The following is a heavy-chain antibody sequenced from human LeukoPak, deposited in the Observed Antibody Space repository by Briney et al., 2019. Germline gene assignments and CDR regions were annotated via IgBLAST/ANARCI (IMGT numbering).Heavy chain of an antibody. D-gene: IGHD2-15*01. CDR2: TYYRS. CDR1: GDSVSSNSAA. Sequence: SQTLSLTCAISGDSVSSNSAAWNWIRQSPSRGLEWLGRTYYRSVSVKSRITINPDTSKNQFSLQLNSVTPEDTAVYYCARDLPGLRVIAAAYYFDYWGQGTLVTVSS. CDR3: ARDLPGLRVIAAAYYFDY. J-gene: IGHJ4*02. V-gene: IGHV6-1*01.